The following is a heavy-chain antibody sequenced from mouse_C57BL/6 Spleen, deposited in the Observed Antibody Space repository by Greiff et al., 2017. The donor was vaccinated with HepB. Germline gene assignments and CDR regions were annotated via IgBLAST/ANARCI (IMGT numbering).Heavy chain of an antibody. J-gene: IGHJ1*03. D-gene: IGHD1-1*01. V-gene: IGHV1-55*01. CDR3: ARLGYYGSSSYFDV. CDR1: GYTFTSYW. Sequence: QVQLKQPGAELVKPGASVKMSCKASGYTFTSYWITWVKQRPGQGLEWIGDIYPGSGSTNYNEKFKSKATLTVDTSSSTAYMQLSSLTSEDSAVYYCARLGYYGSSSYFDVWGTGTTVTVSS. CDR2: IYPGSGST.